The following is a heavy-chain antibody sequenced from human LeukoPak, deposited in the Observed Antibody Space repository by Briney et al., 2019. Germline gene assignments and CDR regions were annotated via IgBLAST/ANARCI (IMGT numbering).Heavy chain of an antibody. CDR3: ARGAYGAYYFDY. Sequence: PGGSLRLSCAASGFTFSSYGMHWVRQAPGKGLVWVSRIKGDESTTNYADSVKGRFTISRDNAKNTLYLQMNSLRAEDTAVYYCARGAYGAYYFDYWGQGTLVTVSS. CDR1: GFTFSSYG. J-gene: IGHJ4*02. D-gene: IGHD4-17*01. V-gene: IGHV3-74*01. CDR2: IKGDESTT.